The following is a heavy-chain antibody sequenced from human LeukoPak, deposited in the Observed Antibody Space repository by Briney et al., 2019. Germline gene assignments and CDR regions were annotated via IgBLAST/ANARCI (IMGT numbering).Heavy chain of an antibody. CDR2: IGGSGGST. D-gene: IGHD3-10*01. CDR1: GFTFSNYG. V-gene: IGHV3-23*01. Sequence: PGGSLSLSCAASGFTFSNYGMSWVRQAPGKGLEWVSAIGGSGGSTYYADSVKGRFTISRDNSKNTLYLQMNSLRAEDTAVYYCAKERKYYPYWGQGTLVTVSS. CDR3: AKERKYYPY. J-gene: IGHJ4*02.